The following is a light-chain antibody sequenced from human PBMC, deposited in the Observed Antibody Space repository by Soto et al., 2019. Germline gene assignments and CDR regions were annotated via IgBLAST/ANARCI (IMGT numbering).Light chain of an antibody. J-gene: IGKJ1*01. CDR1: QSILHSSNNSIC. CDR2: WAS. V-gene: IGKV4-1*01. Sequence: DIVMTQSPDSLALSLGDRATINCKSSQSILHSSNNSICLAWYQQKPGQPPKVLIYWASNRESGVPDRFSGSGSGTDFTLTISSLQAEDVAVYYCQQYYSIPWTFGQGTKVDIK. CDR3: QQYYSIPWT.